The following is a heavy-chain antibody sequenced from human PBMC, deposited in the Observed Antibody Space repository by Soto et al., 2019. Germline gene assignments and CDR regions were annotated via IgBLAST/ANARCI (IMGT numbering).Heavy chain of an antibody. V-gene: IGHV3-23*01. CDR3: AKDVLRFLEGTRLNWGWFDP. CDR2: ISGSGGST. Sequence: EVQLLESGGGLVQPGGSLRLSCAASGFTFSSYAMSWVRQAPGKGLEWVSAISGSGGSTYYADSVKGRFTISRDNSKNTLYLQMTSLRADDKAVYYCAKDVLRFLEGTRLNWGWFDPWGQGTLVTVSS. J-gene: IGHJ5*02. D-gene: IGHD3-3*01. CDR1: GFTFSSYA.